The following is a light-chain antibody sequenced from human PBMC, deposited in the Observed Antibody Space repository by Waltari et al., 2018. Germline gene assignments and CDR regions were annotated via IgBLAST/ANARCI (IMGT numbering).Light chain of an antibody. Sequence: ETVMTQSPAILSVSPGESATLSCRASQSIKSHLAWYQQKPGQAHRLLIYGASTRAAGIPAMFSGCGSVTEFILTISSLQSEDFATYHCQQYNNWPLYTFGQGTKLEI. V-gene: IGKV3-15*01. CDR1: QSIKSH. CDR3: QQYNNWPLYT. CDR2: GAS. J-gene: IGKJ2*01.